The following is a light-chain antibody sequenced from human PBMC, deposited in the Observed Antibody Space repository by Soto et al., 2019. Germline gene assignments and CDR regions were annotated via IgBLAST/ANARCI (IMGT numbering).Light chain of an antibody. CDR1: QSIDRW. CDR3: QQYKTYTYT. CDR2: RAS. Sequence: DIQMTQSPSTLSASVGDRVTITCRASQSIDRWLAWYQQKPGKAPKLLIYRASSLESGVPSRFSGSGSGTECTLTISSLQPDDFTTYHCQQYKTYTYTFAQGTKLEIK. J-gene: IGKJ2*01. V-gene: IGKV1-5*03.